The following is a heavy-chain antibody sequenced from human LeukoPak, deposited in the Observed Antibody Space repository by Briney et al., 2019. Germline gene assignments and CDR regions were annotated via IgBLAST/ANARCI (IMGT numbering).Heavy chain of an antibody. J-gene: IGHJ5*02. Sequence: GGSLRLSCAVSGITLSNYGMSWVRQAPGKGLEWVSSISSSSSYLYYADSVKGRFTISRDNAKNSLYLQMNSLRAEDTAVYYCASGTSCCTWGQGTLVTVSS. CDR1: GITLSNYG. D-gene: IGHD2-2*01. V-gene: IGHV3-21*01. CDR2: ISSSSSYL. CDR3: ASGTSCCT.